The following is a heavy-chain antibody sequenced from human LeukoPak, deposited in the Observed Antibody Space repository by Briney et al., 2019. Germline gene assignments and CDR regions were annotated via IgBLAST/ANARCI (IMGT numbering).Heavy chain of an antibody. D-gene: IGHD4-23*01. Sequence: SETLSLTCAVSGGSISSSNWWSWVRQPPGKGLEWIGEIYHSGSTNYDPSLKSRVTMSVDKSKNQFSLKLSSVTAADTAVYYCARGSPLLRWPDYWGQGTLVTVSS. V-gene: IGHV4-4*02. CDR2: IYHSGST. CDR3: ARGSPLLRWPDY. J-gene: IGHJ4*02. CDR1: GGSISSSNW.